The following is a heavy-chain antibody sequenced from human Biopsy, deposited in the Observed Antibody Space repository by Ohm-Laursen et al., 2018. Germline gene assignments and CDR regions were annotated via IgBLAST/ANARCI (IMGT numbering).Heavy chain of an antibody. CDR2: ISDSGST. Sequence: TLSLTCVVSGGSISSFYWTWIRQPPGKGPEWIGDISDSGSTNYKPSLKSRVIISVDTSKNQFSLNLSSATAADTAVYYCARRGSGGRSFDHWGQGTLVTVSS. D-gene: IGHD2-15*01. CDR1: GGSISSFY. CDR3: ARRGSGGRSFDH. J-gene: IGHJ4*02. V-gene: IGHV4-59*08.